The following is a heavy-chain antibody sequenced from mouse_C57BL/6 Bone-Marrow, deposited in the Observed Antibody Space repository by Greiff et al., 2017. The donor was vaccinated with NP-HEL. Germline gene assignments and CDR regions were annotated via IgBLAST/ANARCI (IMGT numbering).Heavy chain of an antibody. V-gene: IGHV5-9-1*02. CDR1: GFTFSSYA. Sequence: EVKLVESGEGLVKPGGSLKLSCAASGFTFSSYAMSWVRQTPEKRLEWVAYISSGGDYIYYADTVKGRFTISRDNARNTLYLQMSSLKSEDTAMYYCTRDTITTVVAKDWYFDVWGTGTTVTVSS. CDR3: TRDTITTVVAKDWYFDV. CDR2: ISSGGDYI. J-gene: IGHJ1*03. D-gene: IGHD1-1*01.